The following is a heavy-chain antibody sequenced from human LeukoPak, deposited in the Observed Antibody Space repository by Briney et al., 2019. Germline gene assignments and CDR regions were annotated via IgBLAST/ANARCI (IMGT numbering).Heavy chain of an antibody. CDR2: IYYSGST. Sequence: SETLSVTCTVSGGSISSYYWSWIRQPPGKGLEWIGYIYYSGSTNYNPSLKSRVTISVDTSKNQFSLKLSSVTAADTAVYYCARAGYSSGWYYFDYWGQGTLVTVSS. J-gene: IGHJ4*02. CDR3: ARAGYSSGWYYFDY. CDR1: GGSISSYY. V-gene: IGHV4-59*01. D-gene: IGHD6-19*01.